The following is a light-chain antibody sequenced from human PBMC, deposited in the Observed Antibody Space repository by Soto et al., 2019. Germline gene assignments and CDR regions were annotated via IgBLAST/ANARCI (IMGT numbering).Light chain of an antibody. V-gene: IGLV7-43*01. J-gene: IGLJ3*02. CDR3: LLYFGAAQV. CDR1: AGAVTSGHY. CDR2: STT. Sequence: QTVVTQEPSLTVSPGATVTLTCASSAGAVTSGHYANWLQQKPGQPPRSLIHSTTNKHSWTPARFSGSLLGGKAALTLSGVRPEDEAEYYCLLYFGAAQVFGGGTKLTV.